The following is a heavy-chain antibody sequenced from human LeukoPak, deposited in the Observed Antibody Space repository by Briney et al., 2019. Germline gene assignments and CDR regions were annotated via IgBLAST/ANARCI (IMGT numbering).Heavy chain of an antibody. CDR1: GFSFSSYS. Sequence: GGSLRLSCAASGFSFSSYSMDWVRQAPGKGLEWVSYISHTGTTMSYADSVKGRFTISRDNAKNSLYLQMNSLRAEDTAVYYCARAPATNEWRCMDYWGQGTLVTVSS. D-gene: IGHD2-8*02. J-gene: IGHJ4*02. V-gene: IGHV3-48*04. CDR2: ISHTGTTM. CDR3: ARAPATNEWRCMDY.